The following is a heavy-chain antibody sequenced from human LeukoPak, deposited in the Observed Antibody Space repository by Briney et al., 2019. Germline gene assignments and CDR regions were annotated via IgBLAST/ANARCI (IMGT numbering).Heavy chain of an antibody. Sequence: GGSLRLSCAASGFTFSSYGMHWVRQAPGRGLEWVSVISADSATTFYADSVKGRFTISRDNAKNTVFLQMSSLRAEDTAIYYCATYRQVLLPFESWGQGTLVTVSS. V-gene: IGHV3-23*01. CDR1: GFTFSSYG. J-gene: IGHJ4*02. CDR3: ATYRQVLLPFES. D-gene: IGHD5-18*01. CDR2: ISADSATT.